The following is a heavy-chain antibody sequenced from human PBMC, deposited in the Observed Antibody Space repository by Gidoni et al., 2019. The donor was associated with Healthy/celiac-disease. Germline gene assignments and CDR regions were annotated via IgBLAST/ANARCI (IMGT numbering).Heavy chain of an antibody. J-gene: IGHJ2*01. CDR3: AREGQGWYFDL. CDR2: IGTAGDT. V-gene: IGHV3-13*04. CDR1: GFTFSSYD. Sequence: EVQLVESGGGLVQPGGSLRLSCAASGFTFSSYDMHWVRQATGKGLEWVSAIGTAGDTYYPGSVKGRFTISRENAKNSLYLQMNSLRAGDTAVYYCAREGQGWYFDLWGRGTLVTVSS.